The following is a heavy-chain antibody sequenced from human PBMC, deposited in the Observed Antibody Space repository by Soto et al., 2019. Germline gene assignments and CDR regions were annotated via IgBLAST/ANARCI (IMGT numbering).Heavy chain of an antibody. CDR3: AGYGSHSYFDY. Sequence: SETLSLTCTVSGGSISSYYWSWIRQPPGKGLEWIGYIYYSGSTNYNPSLKSRVTISVDTSKNQFSLKLSSVTAADTAVYYCAGYGSHSYFDYWGQGTLVTVSS. CDR1: GGSISSYY. D-gene: IGHD3-10*01. CDR2: IYYSGST. V-gene: IGHV4-59*01. J-gene: IGHJ4*02.